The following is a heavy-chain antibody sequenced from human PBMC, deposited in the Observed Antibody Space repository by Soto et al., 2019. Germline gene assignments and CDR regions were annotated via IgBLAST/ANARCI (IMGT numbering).Heavy chain of an antibody. CDR3: ARHDTPYGDYAFDFDL. D-gene: IGHD4-17*01. Sequence: LQESGPELVRPSETLPLTSSVSGASITFNEYWAWIRQPPGRGLEWIGSLYLDGSTDYSPSLRSRVAISVDTAKTQFSLKVVSVNAADVAIYYCARHDTPYGDYAFDFDLWAQGTLVCVS. CDR2: LYLDGST. V-gene: IGHV4-39*01. J-gene: IGHJ4*02. CDR1: GASITFNEY.